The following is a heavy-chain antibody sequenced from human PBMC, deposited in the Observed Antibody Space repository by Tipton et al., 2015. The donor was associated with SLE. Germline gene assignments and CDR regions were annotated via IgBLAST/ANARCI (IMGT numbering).Heavy chain of an antibody. V-gene: IGHV3-30*02. J-gene: IGHJ4*02. CDR1: GFTFSSYA. CDR3: AKTWAVTTRRYFDY. CDR2: IRYDGSNK. D-gene: IGHD4-17*01. Sequence: FLRLSCEASGFTFSSYAMNWVRQAPGKGLEWVAFIRYDGSNKYYADSVKGRFTISRDNSKNTLYLQMNSLRAEDTAVYYCAKTWAVTTRRYFDYWGQGTLVTVSS.